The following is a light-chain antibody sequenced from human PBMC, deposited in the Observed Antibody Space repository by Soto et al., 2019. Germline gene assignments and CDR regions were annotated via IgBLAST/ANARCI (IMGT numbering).Light chain of an antibody. V-gene: IGLV1-40*01. CDR2: GNS. CDR3: QSYDSSLREV. Sequence: QSVLTQPPSVSGAPGQRVTISCTGSSSNIGAGYDVHWYQQLPGTAPKLLIYGNSNRPSGVPDRFSGSKSGTSAFLAITGLQAEDEADYYCQSYDSSLREVFGTGTKLTVL. CDR1: SSNIGAGYD. J-gene: IGLJ1*01.